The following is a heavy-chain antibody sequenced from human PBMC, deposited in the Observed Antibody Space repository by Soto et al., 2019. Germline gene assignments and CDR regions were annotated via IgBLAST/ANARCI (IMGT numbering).Heavy chain of an antibody. J-gene: IGHJ4*02. CDR3: AREGSYSAYNFAHGIQLWSFDF. CDR1: GGSINTFY. V-gene: IGHV4-4*07. Sequence: SETLSLTCTVSGGSINTFYWSRVRQPAGKGLEWIGRIFSSGSTSFNPSLESRVAMSVDTSKNHFSLNLSSVTAADMAVYYCAREGSYSAYNFAHGIQLWSFDFWGQGALVTVSS. CDR2: IFSSGST. D-gene: IGHD5-12*01.